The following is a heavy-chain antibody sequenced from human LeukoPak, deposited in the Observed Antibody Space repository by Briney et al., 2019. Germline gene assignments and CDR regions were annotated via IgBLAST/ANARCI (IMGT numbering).Heavy chain of an antibody. CDR1: GYDFTKYA. CDR2: IDAGNGRT. V-gene: IGHV1-3*01. Sequence: ASVKVSCKASGYDFTKYAVQWVRQAPGQRLVWMGWIDAGNGRTKYSQDFQGRVTITRDTSASIAYMELSSLRSDDTAVYYCARVSGWEMVRGHTYYFDYWGQGTLVTVSS. CDR3: ARVSGWEMVRGHTYYFDY. J-gene: IGHJ4*02. D-gene: IGHD3-10*01.